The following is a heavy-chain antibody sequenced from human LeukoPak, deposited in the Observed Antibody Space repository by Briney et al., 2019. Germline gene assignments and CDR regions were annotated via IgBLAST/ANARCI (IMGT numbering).Heavy chain of an antibody. J-gene: IGHJ6*02. D-gene: IGHD2-15*01. CDR1: GFIFSSYS. CDR3: ARLQYCSGGSCYYYGMDV. V-gene: IGHV3-21*01. CDR2: TSSSSSYI. Sequence: GGSLRLSCAASGFIFSSYSMNWVRQAPGKGLEWVSSTSSSSSYIYYPDSVKGRFTISRDNAKNSLYLQMNSLRAEDTAVYYCARLQYCSGGSCYYYGMDVWGQGTTVTVSS.